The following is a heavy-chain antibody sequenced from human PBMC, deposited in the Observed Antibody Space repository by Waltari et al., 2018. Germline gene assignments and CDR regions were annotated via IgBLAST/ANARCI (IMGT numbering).Heavy chain of an antibody. CDR3: ASRIAARRVDY. J-gene: IGHJ4*02. CDR2: IYYSGST. CDR1: GGSISSSSSY. D-gene: IGHD6-6*01. V-gene: IGHV4-39*07. Sequence: QLQLQESGPGLVKPSETLSLTCPVSGGSISSSSSYWGWIRQPPGKGLEWIGSIYYSGSTYYNPSLKSRVTISVDTSKNQFSLKLSSVTAADTAVYYCASRIAARRVDYWGQGTLVTVSS.